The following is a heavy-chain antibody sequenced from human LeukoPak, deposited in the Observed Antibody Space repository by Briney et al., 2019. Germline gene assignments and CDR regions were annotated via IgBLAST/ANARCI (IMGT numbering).Heavy chain of an antibody. CDR3: ARAKDPNRWLQVGQGGEYYFDY. V-gene: IGHV4-31*03. CDR1: GGSISSGGYY. D-gene: IGHD5-24*01. CDR2: IYYSGST. Sequence: SQTLSLTCTVSGGSISSGGYYWSWLRQHPGKGLEWIGYIYYSGSTYYKPSLKSRVTISVDTSKNQFSLKLSSVTAADTAVYYCARAKDPNRWLQVGQGGEYYFDYWGQGTLVTVSS. J-gene: IGHJ4*02.